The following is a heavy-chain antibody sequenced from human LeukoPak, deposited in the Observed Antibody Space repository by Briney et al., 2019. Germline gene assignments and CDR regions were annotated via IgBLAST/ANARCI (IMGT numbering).Heavy chain of an antibody. CDR3: ARGGYGDYPSWFDP. CDR1: GGSISSYY. CDR2: IYYSGST. V-gene: IGHV4-59*01. D-gene: IGHD4-17*01. Sequence: PSETLSLTCTVSGGSISSYYWSWHRQPPGKGLEWIGYIYYSGSTNYNPSLKSRVTISVDTSKNQFSLKLSSVTAADTAVYYCARGGYGDYPSWFDPWGQGTLVTVSS. J-gene: IGHJ5*02.